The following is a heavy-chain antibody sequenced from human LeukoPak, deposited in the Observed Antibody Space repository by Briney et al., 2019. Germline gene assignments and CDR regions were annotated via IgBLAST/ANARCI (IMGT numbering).Heavy chain of an antibody. CDR1: GGSFRGYY. J-gene: IGHJ4*02. Sequence: ASETLSLTCAVYGGSFRGYYWSWIRQPPGKGLEWIGEINHSGSTNYNPSLKSRVTISLDTSMKKFSLKLNSVTAADTAVYYCASTERCSTTCPLDYWGQGTLVTVSS. CDR2: INHSGST. D-gene: IGHD2-2*01. CDR3: ASTERCSTTCPLDY. V-gene: IGHV4-34*01.